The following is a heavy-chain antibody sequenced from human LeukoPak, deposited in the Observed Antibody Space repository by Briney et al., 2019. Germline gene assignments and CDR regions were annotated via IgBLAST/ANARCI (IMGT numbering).Heavy chain of an antibody. CDR2: VWHDGSNE. Sequence: GGSLRLSCAASGFTFSAYGMHWVRQAPGKGLEWVALVWHDGSNEKYADSVKGRFTISRDNSKKTVYLQMNSLRAEDTAVYYCVREVVGATFDSWGQGTLVTVSS. V-gene: IGHV3-33*01. D-gene: IGHD1-26*01. J-gene: IGHJ4*02. CDR3: VREVVGATFDS. CDR1: GFTFSAYG.